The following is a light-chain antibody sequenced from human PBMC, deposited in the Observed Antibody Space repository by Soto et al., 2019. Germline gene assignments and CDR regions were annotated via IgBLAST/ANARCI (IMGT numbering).Light chain of an antibody. V-gene: IGKV3-15*01. J-gene: IGKJ4*01. CDR1: QGIGDT. CDR3: QRYNNWPLT. Sequence: EVVMRQSPATLSVSPGEGATLSCRASQGIGDTLAWYQHKPGQTPRLLIYDTSTRATGVPARFSGSRSGTEFTLTVDSLRGGDFAVYYCQRYNNWPLTFGGGTKVESK. CDR2: DTS.